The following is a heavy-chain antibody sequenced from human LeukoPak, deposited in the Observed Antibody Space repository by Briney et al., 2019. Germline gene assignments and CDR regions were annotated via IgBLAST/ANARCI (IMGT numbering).Heavy chain of an antibody. D-gene: IGHD3-9*01. J-gene: IGHJ5*02. CDR2: IFHSGST. CDR1: GGSFSGYY. Sequence: SQTLSLTCAVHGGSFSGYYWSWIRQPPGKGMQWIGYIFHSGSTYYYPSLKSRGTISVDRSKNQLSLKLCSVTAADTAVYYCASVGYDILTGYRFDPWGQGTLVTVSS. V-gene: IGHV4-34*12. CDR3: ASVGYDILTGYRFDP.